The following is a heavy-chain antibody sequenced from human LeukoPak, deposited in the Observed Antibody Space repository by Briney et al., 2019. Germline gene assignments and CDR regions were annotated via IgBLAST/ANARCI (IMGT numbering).Heavy chain of an antibody. CDR1: GITTSIYG. CDR2: ISYHGTNK. J-gene: IGHJ1*01. V-gene: IGHV3-30*18. CDR3: AKDGDDCIEH. Sequence: GGSLRLSCAVSGITTSIYGMHWVRQAPGKGLEWVAFISYHGTNKYYADSVKGRFTVSRDDSKNTLYLQMNSLRTDDTAVYYCAKDGDDCIEHWGQGTLVAVSS. D-gene: IGHD3-22*01.